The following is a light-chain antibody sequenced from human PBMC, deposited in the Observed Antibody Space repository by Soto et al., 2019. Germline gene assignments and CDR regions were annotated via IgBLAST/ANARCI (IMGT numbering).Light chain of an antibody. CDR3: SSYTSSSTLV. J-gene: IGLJ1*01. CDR2: EVG. Sequence: QSALTQPASVSGSPGQSITISCTGTSSDVGGYNYVSWYQQHPGKAPELMIYEVGNRPSGISNRFSGSKSGNTASLTISGLQAEDEADYYCSSYTSSSTLVFGTGTKLTVL. CDR1: SSDVGGYNY. V-gene: IGLV2-14*01.